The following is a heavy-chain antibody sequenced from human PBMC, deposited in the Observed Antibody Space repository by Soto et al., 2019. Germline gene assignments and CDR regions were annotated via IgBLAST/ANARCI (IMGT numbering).Heavy chain of an antibody. CDR3: ANEGEYSYYYGMDV. CDR2: ISGSGGST. D-gene: IGHD2-15*01. V-gene: IGHV3-23*01. J-gene: IGHJ6*02. CDR1: GFTFSSYA. Sequence: GGSLRLSCAASGFTFSSYAMSWVRQAPGKGLEWVSAISGSGGSTYYADSVKGRFTISRDNSKNTLYLQMNSLRAEDTAVYYCANEGEYSYYYGMDVWGQRNTVPVSS.